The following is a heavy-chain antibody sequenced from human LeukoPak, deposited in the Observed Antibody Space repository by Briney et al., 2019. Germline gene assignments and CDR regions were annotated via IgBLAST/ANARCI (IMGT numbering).Heavy chain of an antibody. CDR1: GFTFRNYW. Sequence: GTSLRLSCAASGFTFRNYWMTWVRQAPGKGLEWVANMNQDGSEKNYMDSLKGRFTISRDNAKNSLFLQMNSLRAEDTAVYYCARNALPYAFDIWGQGTMVTVSS. J-gene: IGHJ3*02. V-gene: IGHV3-7*05. CDR3: ARNALPYAFDI. D-gene: IGHD2-15*01. CDR2: MNQDGSEK.